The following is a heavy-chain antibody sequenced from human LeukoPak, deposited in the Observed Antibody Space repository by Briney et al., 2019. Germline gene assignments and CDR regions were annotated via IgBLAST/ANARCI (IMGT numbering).Heavy chain of an antibody. Sequence: PSETLSLTCTVSGGSISSGSYYWSWIRQPAGKGLEWIGRIYTSGSTNYNPSLKSRLTISVDTSKNQFSLKLSSVTAADTAVYYCATAQWELHGGFDYWGQGNLVTVSS. CDR2: IYTSGST. J-gene: IGHJ4*02. CDR3: ATAQWELHGGFDY. V-gene: IGHV4-61*02. D-gene: IGHD1-26*01. CDR1: GGSISSGSYY.